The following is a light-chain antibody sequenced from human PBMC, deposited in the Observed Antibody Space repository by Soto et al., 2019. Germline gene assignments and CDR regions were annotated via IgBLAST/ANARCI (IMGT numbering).Light chain of an antibody. CDR2: GAS. CDR1: QSVSSIY. Sequence: EIVLTQSPGTLSLSPGERATLSCRASQSVSSIYLAWYQQKPGQAPRLLIYGASIRATGIPDRFSGSGSGTDFTLSISRLEPEDFAVYYCQQYGSSRWTFVQGTEVEI. CDR3: QQYGSSRWT. J-gene: IGKJ1*01. V-gene: IGKV3-20*01.